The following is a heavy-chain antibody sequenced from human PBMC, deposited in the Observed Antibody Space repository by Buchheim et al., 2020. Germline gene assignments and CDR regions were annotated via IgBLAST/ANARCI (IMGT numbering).Heavy chain of an antibody. CDR3: SRGAGELELRTMDV. CDR1: SKYE. Sequence: SKYEMSSCTQVIGKGLEWVSTIGVGGDTYYPGSVKGRFTISRENAKNSLYLQMNSLRAGDTAVYYCSRGAGELELRTMDVWGQGTT. D-gene: IGHD1-7*01. CDR2: IGVGGDT. V-gene: IGHV3-13*04. J-gene: IGHJ6*02.